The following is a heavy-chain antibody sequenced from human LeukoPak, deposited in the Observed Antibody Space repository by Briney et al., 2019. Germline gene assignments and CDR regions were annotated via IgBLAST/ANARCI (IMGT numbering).Heavy chain of an antibody. D-gene: IGHD3-3*01. V-gene: IGHV3-23*01. CDR1: GFTFDTFG. Sequence: PGGSLRLSCAASGFTFDTFGMNWVRQAPGKGLEWVASVSSTLDNTYYADSVKGRFTISRDNSVNTLYLQMNSLRADDTAIYYCAKGTVRFLEWGQRGYFDHWGQGALVTVSS. CDR3: AKGTVRFLEWGQRGYFDH. CDR2: VSSTLDNT. J-gene: IGHJ4*03.